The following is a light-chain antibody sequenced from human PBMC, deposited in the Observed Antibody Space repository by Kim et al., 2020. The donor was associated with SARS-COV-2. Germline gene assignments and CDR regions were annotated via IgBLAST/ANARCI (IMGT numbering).Light chain of an antibody. CDR3: PQFNNYPLT. J-gene: IGKJ4*01. CDR2: DAS. Sequence: ASGGNSGTLPCRASQCVCSPLALDPQKPGKAPKLLIYDASSLDSGVPSRFSGSGSGTDFTLTISSLQPEDFATYYCPQFNNYPLTFGGGTKVDIK. V-gene: IGKV1D-13*01. CDR1: QCVCSP.